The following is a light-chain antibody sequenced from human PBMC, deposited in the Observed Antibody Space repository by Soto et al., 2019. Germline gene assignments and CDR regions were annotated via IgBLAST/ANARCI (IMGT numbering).Light chain of an antibody. J-gene: IGKJ1*01. CDR1: QSVSSY. CDR3: QQRRNWLWT. V-gene: IGKV3-11*01. CDR2: DAS. Sequence: EIVLTQSPATLSLSPGERATLSCRASQSVSSYLAWYQQKPGQAPRLLIYDASNRATGIPARFSGSGSGTDFTLTISSLEPEDFAAYYCQQRRNWLWTFGQGPKVDIK.